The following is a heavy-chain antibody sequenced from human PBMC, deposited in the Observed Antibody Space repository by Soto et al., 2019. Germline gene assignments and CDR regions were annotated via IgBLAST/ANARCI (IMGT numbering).Heavy chain of an antibody. CDR3: ARMYTTNWYSFAY. J-gene: IGHJ4*02. V-gene: IGHV3-53*04. D-gene: IGHD6-13*01. CDR1: GFTVSSNF. Sequence: EVQLVESGGGLVQPGGSLRLSCAASGFTVSSNFMSWVRQAPGKGLEWVSSIHSAGTTYYADSVKGRFTISRHDSNNTLYVQMNSLRTDDTAVYYCARMYTTNWYSFAYWGQGTLVTVSS. CDR2: IHSAGTT.